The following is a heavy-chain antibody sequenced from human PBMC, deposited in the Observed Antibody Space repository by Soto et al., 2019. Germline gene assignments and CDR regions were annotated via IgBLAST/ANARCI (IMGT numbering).Heavy chain of an antibody. CDR2: ISSSGATI. D-gene: IGHD5-12*01. V-gene: IGHV3-11*01. Sequence: QVQLVESGGGLVEPRGSLRLSCAASGFTFSDYYMSWIRQAPGKGLEWLSYISSSGATIYYVDSVKGRFTISRDNAKKSLYWQMDSLRAEDTAVYYCARDGVLATGPIDYWGPGTLVTISS. CDR3: ARDGVLATGPIDY. CDR1: GFTFSDYY. J-gene: IGHJ4*02.